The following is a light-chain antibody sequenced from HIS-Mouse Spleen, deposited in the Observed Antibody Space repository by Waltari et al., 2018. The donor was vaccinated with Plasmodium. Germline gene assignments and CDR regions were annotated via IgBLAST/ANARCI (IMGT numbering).Light chain of an antibody. Sequence: EIVMTQSPATLSVSPGESATLSCRASQSVSSNLAWYQQKPGQAPRRLIYGASTRATGIPARFSGSGSGTEFTLTISSMQSEDFAVYFCQQYNNWPRGTFGQGTKVEIK. CDR3: QQYNNWPRGT. CDR2: GAS. J-gene: IGKJ1*01. CDR1: QSVSSN. V-gene: IGKV3-15*01.